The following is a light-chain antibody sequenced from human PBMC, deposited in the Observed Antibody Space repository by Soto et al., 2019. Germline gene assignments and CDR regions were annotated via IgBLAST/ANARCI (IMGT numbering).Light chain of an antibody. CDR1: QNIRTY. CDR2: AAS. V-gene: IGKV1-39*01. Sequence: DIQMTQSPRFLSASVGDRVTITCRASQNIRTYLTWYQQKPGKGPTVLIYAASTLQRGVPSRFSGSTTGTDFTLTITGXQPEDSATYYCQQTLSVPRTFGLGTKVDIK. J-gene: IGKJ1*01. CDR3: QQTLSVPRT.